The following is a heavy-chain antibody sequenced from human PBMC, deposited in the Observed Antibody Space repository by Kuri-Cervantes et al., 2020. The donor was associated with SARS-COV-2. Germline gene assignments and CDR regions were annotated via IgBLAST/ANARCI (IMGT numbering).Heavy chain of an antibody. Sequence: ESLKISCAVYGGSFSGDYWSWVRQPQGKGLEWIGEINRGGSTNYNPSLKSRVTISLDTSKNHFSLRLSSVTAADTAVYYCATGPFYHKRYWGQGTLVTVSS. CDR1: GGSFSGDY. CDR2: INRGGST. D-gene: IGHD1-1*01. J-gene: IGHJ4*02. V-gene: IGHV4-34*01. CDR3: ATGPFYHKRY.